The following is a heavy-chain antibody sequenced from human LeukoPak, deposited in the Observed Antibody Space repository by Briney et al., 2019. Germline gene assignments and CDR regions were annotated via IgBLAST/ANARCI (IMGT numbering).Heavy chain of an antibody. CDR3: ARDSVKNQLEPFWFDY. CDR2: VSSDGGTT. J-gene: IGHJ4*02. CDR1: GFTFSSHG. V-gene: IGHV3-30*03. Sequence: GGSLRLSCAASGFTFSSHGIHWVRQAPGKGLEWVAVVSSDGGTTYYADSVKGRFTISRDNSKNTLWLQMNSLRAEDRAAYYCARDSVKNQLEPFWFDYWGQGTLVTVSS. D-gene: IGHD1-1*01.